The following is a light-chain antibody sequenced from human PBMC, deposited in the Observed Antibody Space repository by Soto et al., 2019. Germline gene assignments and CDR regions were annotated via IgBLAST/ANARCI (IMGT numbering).Light chain of an antibody. CDR1: SSDVGGYNY. CDR3: SSYTSSSIDYV. J-gene: IGLJ1*01. CDR2: EVS. V-gene: IGLV2-14*01. Sequence: QPVLTQPASVSGSPGQSITISCTGTSSDVGGYNYVSWYQQHPGKAPKLMIYEVSNRPSGVSNRFSGSKSGNTASLTISGLQAEDEADYYCSSYTSSSIDYVFGTGTKLTGL.